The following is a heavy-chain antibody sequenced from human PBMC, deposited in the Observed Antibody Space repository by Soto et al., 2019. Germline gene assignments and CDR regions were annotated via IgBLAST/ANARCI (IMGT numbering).Heavy chain of an antibody. CDR3: ARDQGGSYSGHYYYGMDV. D-gene: IGHD1-26*01. V-gene: IGHV3-21*01. CDR2: ISSSSSYI. CDR1: GFTFSSYS. J-gene: IGHJ6*02. Sequence: GGSLRLSCAASGFTFSSYSMNWVRQAPGKGLEWVSSISSSSSYIYYADSVKGRFTISRDNAKNSLYLQMNSLRAEDTAVYYCARDQGGSYSGHYYYGMDVWGQGTTVTVSS.